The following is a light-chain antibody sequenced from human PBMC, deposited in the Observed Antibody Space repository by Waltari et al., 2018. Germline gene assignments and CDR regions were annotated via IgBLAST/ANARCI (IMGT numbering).Light chain of an antibody. CDR3: SSYTSSTTLI. V-gene: IGLV2-14*03. Sequence: QSALTQPASVFGSPGQSITISCTRTSSDIGDYHFVSWYQQHPGKAPKLMIYDVSLRPSGISSRFSGSKSGNTASLTISGLQAEDEADYHCSSYTSSTTLIFGGGTKLTVL. J-gene: IGLJ2*01. CDR1: SSDIGDYHF. CDR2: DVS.